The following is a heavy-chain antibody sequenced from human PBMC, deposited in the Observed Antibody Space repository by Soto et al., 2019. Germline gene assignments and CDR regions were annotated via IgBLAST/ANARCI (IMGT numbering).Heavy chain of an antibody. Sequence: SETLSLTCAVSGGSISSSNWWSWVRQPPGKGLEWIGEIYHSGSTNYNPSLKSRVTISVDKSKNQFSLKLSSVTAADTAVYYCARVGAYCGGDCDIDYWGQGTLVTVSS. J-gene: IGHJ4*02. CDR1: GGSISSSNW. D-gene: IGHD2-21*02. CDR3: ARVGAYCGGDCDIDY. V-gene: IGHV4-4*02. CDR2: IYHSGST.